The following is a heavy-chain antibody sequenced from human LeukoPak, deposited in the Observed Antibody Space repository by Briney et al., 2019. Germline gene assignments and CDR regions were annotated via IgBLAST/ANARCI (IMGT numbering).Heavy chain of an antibody. CDR2: IIPILGIA. CDR1: GGTFSSYA. CDR3: AREIDTAMGFDY. Sequence: SVKVSCKASGGTFSSYAISWVRQAPGQGLEWMGRIIPILGIANYAQKFQGRVTITADKSTSTAYMELSSLRSEDTAVYYCAREIDTAMGFDYWCQGTLVTVSS. V-gene: IGHV1-69*04. J-gene: IGHJ4*02. D-gene: IGHD5-18*01.